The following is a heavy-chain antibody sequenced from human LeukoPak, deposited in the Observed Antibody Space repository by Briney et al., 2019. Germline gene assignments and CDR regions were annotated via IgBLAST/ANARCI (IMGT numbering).Heavy chain of an antibody. D-gene: IGHD6-6*01. CDR3: ATSIAARPARSYYYYYYMDV. Sequence: ASVKVSCKASGYSFTNYGISWVRQAPGQGLEWMGWISADNDNTKYVQKFQGRVTMTTDTSASTAYMELSSLRSEDTAVYYCATSIAARPARSYYYYYYMDVWGKGTTVTVSS. J-gene: IGHJ6*03. CDR2: ISADNDNT. V-gene: IGHV1-18*01. CDR1: GYSFTNYG.